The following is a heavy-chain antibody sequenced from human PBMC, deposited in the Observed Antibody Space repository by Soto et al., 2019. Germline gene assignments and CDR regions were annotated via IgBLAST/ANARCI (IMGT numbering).Heavy chain of an antibody. CDR2: IRSKAYGGTT. CDR3: TVRYYDFWSGRGTDAFDI. D-gene: IGHD3-3*01. CDR1: GFTFGDYA. Sequence: GGSLRLSCTASGFTFGDYAMSWVRQAPGKGLEWVGFIRSKAYGGTTEYAASVKGRFTISRDDSKSIAYLQMNSLKTEDTAVYYCTVRYYDFWSGRGTDAFDIWGQGTMVT. J-gene: IGHJ3*02. V-gene: IGHV3-49*04.